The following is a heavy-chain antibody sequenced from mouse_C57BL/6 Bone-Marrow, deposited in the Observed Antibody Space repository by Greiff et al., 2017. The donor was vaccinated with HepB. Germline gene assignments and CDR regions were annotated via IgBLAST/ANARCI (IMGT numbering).Heavy chain of an antibody. Sequence: EVHLVESGGGLVKPGGSLKLSCAASGFTFSDYGMHWVRQAPEKGLEWVAYISSGSSTIYYADTVKGRFTISRDNAKNTLFLQMTSLRSEDTAMYYCAKLRYYYAMDYWGQGTSVTVSS. CDR3: AKLRYYYAMDY. J-gene: IGHJ4*01. V-gene: IGHV5-17*01. D-gene: IGHD1-1*01. CDR1: GFTFSDYG. CDR2: ISSGSSTI.